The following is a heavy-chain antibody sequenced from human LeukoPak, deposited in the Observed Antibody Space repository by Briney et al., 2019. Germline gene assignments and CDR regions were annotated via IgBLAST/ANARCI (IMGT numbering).Heavy chain of an antibody. J-gene: IGHJ6*02. CDR1: GGSVSSGSYC. V-gene: IGHV4-61*01. CDR3: ARDSGSHTVGYYGMDV. CDR2: IYYSGST. Sequence: SETLSLTCTVSGGSVSSGSYCWSWIRQPPGKGLEWIGYIYYSGSTNYNPSLKSRVTISVDTSKNQFSLKLSSVTAADTAVYYCARDSGSHTVGYYGMDVWGQGTTVTVSS. D-gene: IGHD1-26*01.